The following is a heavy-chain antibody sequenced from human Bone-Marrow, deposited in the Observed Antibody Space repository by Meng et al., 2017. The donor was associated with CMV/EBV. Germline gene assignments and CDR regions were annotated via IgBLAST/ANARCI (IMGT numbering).Heavy chain of an antibody. D-gene: IGHD3-3*01. J-gene: IGHJ6*02. CDR1: GYTFTSYD. CDR2: MNPNSGNT. V-gene: IGHV1-8*01. CDR3: ARGGITIFGVVIMRPYYYYGMDV. Sequence: ASVKVSCKASGYTFTSYDINWVRQATGQGLEWMGWMNPNSGNTGYAQKFQGRVTMTRNTSISTAYMELSSLRSEDTAVYYCARGGITIFGVVIMRPYYYYGMDVWGQRTTVTVSS.